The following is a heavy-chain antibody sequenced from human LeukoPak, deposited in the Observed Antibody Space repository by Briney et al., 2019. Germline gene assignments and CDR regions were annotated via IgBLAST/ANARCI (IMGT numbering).Heavy chain of an antibody. CDR1: GYTFTNYG. V-gene: IGHV1-18*01. CDR3: ARDSALGTIVVVTPGDYYYYMDV. D-gene: IGHD2-21*02. Sequence: ASVKVSCKASGYTFTNYGISWVRQAPGQGLEWMGWISGYNGNTNYAQKLQGRVTMTTDTSTDTAYMELRSLRSDDTAVYYCARDSALGTIVVVTPGDYYYYMDVWGKGTTVTISS. CDR2: ISGYNGNT. J-gene: IGHJ6*03.